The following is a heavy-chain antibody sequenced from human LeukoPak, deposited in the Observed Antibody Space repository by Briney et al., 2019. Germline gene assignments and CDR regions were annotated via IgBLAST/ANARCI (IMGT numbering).Heavy chain of an antibody. CDR3: ARSVGATWPYYYYYYMDV. V-gene: IGHV3-64*01. J-gene: IGHJ6*03. D-gene: IGHD1-26*01. CDR2: IISNGGST. CDR1: GFTFSNYA. Sequence: GGSLRLSCAASGFTFSNYAVHWVRQAPGKGLEYFSAIISNGGSTYYANSLKGRFTISRDNSKNTLYLQMGSLRAEDTAVYYCARSVGATWPYYYYYYMDVWGKGTTVTVSS.